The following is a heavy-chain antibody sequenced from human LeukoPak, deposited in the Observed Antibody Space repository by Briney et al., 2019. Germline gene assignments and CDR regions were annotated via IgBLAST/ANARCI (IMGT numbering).Heavy chain of an antibody. CDR1: GFTFSSYS. D-gene: IGHD6-19*01. V-gene: IGHV3-21*04. J-gene: IGHJ5*02. CDR2: ISSSSSYI. CDR3: AKGPRSGWGQNWFDP. Sequence: GGSLRLSCAASGFTFSSYSMNWVRQAPGKGLEWVSSISSSSSYIYYADSVKGRFTISRDNAKNSLYLQMNSLRAGDTALYYCAKGPRSGWGQNWFDPWGQGTLVTVSS.